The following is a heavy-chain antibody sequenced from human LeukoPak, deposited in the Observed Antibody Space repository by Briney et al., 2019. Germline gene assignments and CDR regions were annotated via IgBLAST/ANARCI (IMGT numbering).Heavy chain of an antibody. CDR2: INHSGST. CDR1: GGSISSGDYY. Sequence: SQTLSLTCTVSGGSISSGDYYWSWIRQPPGKGLEWIGEINHSGSTNYNPSLKSRVTISVDTSKNQFSLKLSSVTAADTAVYYCARPKTRVRATSAFDIWGQGTMVTVSS. D-gene: IGHD1-26*01. V-gene: IGHV4-30-4*01. CDR3: ARPKTRVRATSAFDI. J-gene: IGHJ3*02.